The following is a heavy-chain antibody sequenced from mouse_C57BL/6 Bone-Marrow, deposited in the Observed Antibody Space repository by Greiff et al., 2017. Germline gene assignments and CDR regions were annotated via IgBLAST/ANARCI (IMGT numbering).Heavy chain of an antibody. J-gene: IGHJ1*03. V-gene: IGHV1-80*01. D-gene: IGHD1-1*02. Sequence: QVQLQQSGAELVKPGASVKISCKASGYAFSSYWMHWVKPRPGKGLEWIGQIYPGDGDTNYNGKFKGKATLTADKSSSTAYMQLSSLTSDDSAVYFCARSFLPYYYFDVWGTGTTVTVSS. CDR2: IYPGDGDT. CDR3: ARSFLPYYYFDV. CDR1: GYAFSSYW.